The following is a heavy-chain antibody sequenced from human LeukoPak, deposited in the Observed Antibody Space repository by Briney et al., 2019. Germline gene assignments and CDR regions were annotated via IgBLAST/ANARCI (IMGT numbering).Heavy chain of an antibody. CDR3: ARKGSRGLDY. Sequence: PSETLSLTCTVSGGSISTSGYYWGWIRQPPGKGLEWIGSTYYSGSTYYNASLKSPVTISVDASENQFSLKLTSVTAADTAVYYCARKGSRGLDYWGQGTLVTVSS. V-gene: IGHV4-39*01. D-gene: IGHD3-10*01. CDR1: GGSISTSGYY. CDR2: TYYSGST. J-gene: IGHJ4*02.